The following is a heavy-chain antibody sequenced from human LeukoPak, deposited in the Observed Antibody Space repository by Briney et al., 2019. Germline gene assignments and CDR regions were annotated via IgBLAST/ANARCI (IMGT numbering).Heavy chain of an antibody. Sequence: GGSLRLSCVASGIDISYHYMGWVRQAPGKGLEWVSVIHTGGMTHYADSVKGRFTISKDTSNNTVYLQMNSVTVEDTAVYYCARVWFGYFFQWGQGALVTVSS. J-gene: IGHJ4*02. CDR2: IHTGGMT. V-gene: IGHV3-53*01. CDR1: GIDISYHY. CDR3: ARVWFGYFFQ. D-gene: IGHD3-10*01.